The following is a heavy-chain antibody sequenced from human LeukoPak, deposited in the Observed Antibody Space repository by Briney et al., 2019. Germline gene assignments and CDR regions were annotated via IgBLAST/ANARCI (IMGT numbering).Heavy chain of an antibody. CDR3: ARGVNYDFWSGYGHFDY. J-gene: IGHJ4*02. D-gene: IGHD3-3*01. CDR1: GYTFTSYG. CDR2: ISAYNGNT. Sequence: ASVKVSYKASGYTFTSYGINWVRQAPGQGLEWMGWISAYNGNTNYAQKLQGRVTMTTDTSTSTAYMELRSLRSDDTAVYYCARGVNYDFWSGYGHFDYWGQGTLVTVSS. V-gene: IGHV1-18*01.